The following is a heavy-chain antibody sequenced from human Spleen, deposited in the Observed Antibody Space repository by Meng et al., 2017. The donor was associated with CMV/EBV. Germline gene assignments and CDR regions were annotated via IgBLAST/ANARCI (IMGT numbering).Heavy chain of an antibody. CDR3: ARGSSGWYYLLDY. J-gene: IGHJ4*02. CDR2: ISSSSSYI. Sequence: GESLKISCAASGFTFSKYTMNWVRQAPGKGLEWVSSISSSSSYIYYADSVKGRFTISRDNAKNSLYLQMNSLRAEDTAVYYCARGSSGWYYLLDYWGQGTLVTVSS. CDR1: GFTFSKYT. V-gene: IGHV3-21*01. D-gene: IGHD6-19*01.